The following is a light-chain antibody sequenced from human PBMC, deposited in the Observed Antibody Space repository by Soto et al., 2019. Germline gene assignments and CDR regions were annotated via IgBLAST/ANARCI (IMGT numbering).Light chain of an antibody. CDR1: QSVLYSSNNKNY. V-gene: IGKV4-1*01. Sequence: DIVMTQSPDSLAVSLGERATINCKSSQSVLYSSNNKNYLAWYQQKPGQPPKLLIYWASTRESGVTDRFSGSGSGTDFTLTISSLQTEDVALYYCQQYHTTPWTFGQGTKVEIK. CDR3: QQYHTTPWT. J-gene: IGKJ1*01. CDR2: WAS.